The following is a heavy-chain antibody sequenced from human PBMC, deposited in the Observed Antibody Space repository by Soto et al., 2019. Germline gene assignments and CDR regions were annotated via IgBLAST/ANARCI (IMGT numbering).Heavy chain of an antibody. J-gene: IGHJ5*02. D-gene: IGHD1-1*01. Sequence: SETLSLTCTVSGASISGFYWSWIRKSAGKGLEWIGRIYATGTTDYNPSLKSRVMMSVDTSKRQFSLKLRSVTAADTAVYYCVRDGTKTLRDWFDPCGQGISVTLSS. CDR2: IYATGTT. CDR3: VRDGTKTLRDWFDP. V-gene: IGHV4-4*07. CDR1: GASISGFY.